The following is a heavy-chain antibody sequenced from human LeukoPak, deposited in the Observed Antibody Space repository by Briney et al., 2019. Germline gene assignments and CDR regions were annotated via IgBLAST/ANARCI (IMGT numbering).Heavy chain of an antibody. Sequence: GGSLILSCATTGFTFSSYWMYWVRQAPGKGLVCVSRINSDGSDTSYADSVQGRFTISRDNAKNTLYLQMNSLRAEDTAVYYCASCVAVPGLPDYWGQGTLVTVSS. V-gene: IGHV3-74*01. CDR2: INSDGSDT. J-gene: IGHJ4*02. D-gene: IGHD6-19*01. CDR1: GFTFSSYW. CDR3: ASCVAVPGLPDY.